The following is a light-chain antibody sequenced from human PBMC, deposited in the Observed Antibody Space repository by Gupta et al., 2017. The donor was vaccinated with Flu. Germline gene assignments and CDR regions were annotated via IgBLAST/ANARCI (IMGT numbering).Light chain of an antibody. J-gene: IGKJ1*01. CDR3: QQYKTYPRT. CDR2: KAS. Sequence: IQVPRSPSTLSASVGDRVTITCRASQSVSSWLAWYQQKPGKAPKVLIYKASSCESGAPASSSGSGPATEFTLTISSLQTEDFATYYCQQYKTYPRTFGQGTKVEIK. V-gene: IGKV1-5*03. CDR1: QSVSSW.